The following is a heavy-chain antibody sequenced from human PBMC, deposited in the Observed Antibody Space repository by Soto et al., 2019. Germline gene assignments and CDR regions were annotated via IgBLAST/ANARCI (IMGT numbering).Heavy chain of an antibody. Sequence: PXETLCLPFTVSWGSISSSYWSWIRQPPGKGLGWIGYTYYSGSTNYNPSLKSRVTISVDTSKIQFSLKLSYVTAAETAVYYCARDQYCSSTSCYTVSGWFDTWGQGTLVTVSS. V-gene: IGHV4-59*01. CDR1: WGSISSSY. CDR3: ARDQYCSSTSCYTVSGWFDT. CDR2: TYYSGST. D-gene: IGHD2-2*02. J-gene: IGHJ5*02.